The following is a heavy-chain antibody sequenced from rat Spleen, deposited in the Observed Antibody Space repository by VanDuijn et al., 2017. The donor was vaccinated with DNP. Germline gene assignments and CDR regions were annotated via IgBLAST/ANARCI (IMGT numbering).Heavy chain of an antibody. D-gene: IGHD1-3*01. Sequence: EVQLVESGGGLVQPGRSLKLSCAASGFTFSYYGMAWVRQAPKKGLEWVTTIHSDGSSTYYRDSVKGRFTISRDNAKSTLYLQMDSLRSEDTATYFCARHGRVTTVATYWYFDFWGPGTMVTVSS. J-gene: IGHJ1*01. CDR3: ARHGRVTTVATYWYFDF. V-gene: IGHV5-7*01. CDR1: GFTFSYYG. CDR2: IHSDGSST.